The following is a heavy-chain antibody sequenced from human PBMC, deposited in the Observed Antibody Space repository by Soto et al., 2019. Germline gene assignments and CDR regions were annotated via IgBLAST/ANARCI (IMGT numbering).Heavy chain of an antibody. CDR1: GYTFTSYG. J-gene: IGHJ3*02. CDR2: FDPEDGET. V-gene: IGHV1-24*01. CDR3: ATSEYYDSSGYHDAFDI. D-gene: IGHD3-22*01. Sequence: ASVKVSCKASGYTFTSYGISWVRQAPGKGLEWMGGFDPEDGETIYAQKFQGRVTMTEDTSTDTAYMELSSLRSEDTAVYYCATSEYYDSSGYHDAFDIWGQGTMVTVSS.